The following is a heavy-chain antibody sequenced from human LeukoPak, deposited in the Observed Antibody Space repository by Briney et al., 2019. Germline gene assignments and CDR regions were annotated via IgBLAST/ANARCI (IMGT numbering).Heavy chain of an antibody. V-gene: IGHV3-15*07. J-gene: IGHJ4*02. CDR3: AKGGPAFAIVPTAHHFDY. D-gene: IGHD2-2*01. CDR1: GFTFNTFW. CDR2: IKSKTDGGTT. Sequence: GGSLRLSCAASGFTFNTFWMNWVRQAPGKGLEWVGRIKSKTDGGTTDYAAPVKGRFTISRDDSKNMLYLQMNSLRAEDTAVYYCAKGGPAFAIVPTAHHFDYWGQGTLVTVSS.